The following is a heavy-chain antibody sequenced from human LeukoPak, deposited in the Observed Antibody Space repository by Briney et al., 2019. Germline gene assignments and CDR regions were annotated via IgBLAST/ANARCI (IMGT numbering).Heavy chain of an antibody. J-gene: IGHJ4*02. D-gene: IGHD3-22*01. CDR3: ARDYYDSSGYHYYFDY. Sequence: SETLSLXCTVSGGSISNSNYYWSWIRQPAGKGLEWIGRIYTSGNTNYNPSLKSRVTISVDTSKNQFSLKLSSVTAADTAVYYCARDYYDSSGYHYYFDYWGQGTQVTVSS. CDR2: IYTSGNT. V-gene: IGHV4-61*02. CDR1: GGSISNSNYY.